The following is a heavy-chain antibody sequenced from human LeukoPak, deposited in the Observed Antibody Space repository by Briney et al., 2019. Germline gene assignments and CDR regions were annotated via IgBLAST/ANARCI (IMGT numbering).Heavy chain of an antibody. CDR1: GGSISSFY. D-gene: IGHD2-8*01. J-gene: IGHJ4*02. CDR3: ARVGTNGWDY. Sequence: SETLSLTCTVSGGSISSFYWSWIRQPPGKGLEWIGYIYYTGSTNYNSSLKSRVTISVDTSKNQFSLKLRSVTAADTAVYYCARVGTNGWDYWGQGTLVTVSS. CDR2: IYYTGST. V-gene: IGHV4-59*01.